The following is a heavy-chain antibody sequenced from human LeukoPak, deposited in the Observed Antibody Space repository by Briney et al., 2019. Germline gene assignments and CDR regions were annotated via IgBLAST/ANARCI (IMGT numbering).Heavy chain of an antibody. J-gene: IGHJ4*02. D-gene: IGHD3-3*01. V-gene: IGHV3-48*03. CDR2: IGSSGGTK. Sequence: PGGSLRLSCAASGFTFGGYDMNWVRQAPGKGLEWVSYIGSSGGTKYYADPVKGRFTISRDKAKNSMSLQMNSLRAEDTAVYYCAREFGGIFDFWGQGTLVTVSS. CDR3: AREFGGIFDF. CDR1: GFTFGGYD.